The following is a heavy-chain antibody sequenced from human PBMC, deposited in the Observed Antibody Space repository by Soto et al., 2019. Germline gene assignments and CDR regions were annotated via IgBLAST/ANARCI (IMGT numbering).Heavy chain of an antibody. J-gene: IGHJ6*02. Sequence: PGGSLRLSCAASGFTFSNAWMNWVRQAPGKGLEWVGRIKSKTGGGTTDYAAPVKGRFTISRDDSKNTLYLQMNSLKTEDTAVYYCTTAPSYYDSNPDYYYGMDVWGQGTTVTVSS. CDR2: IKSKTGGGTT. D-gene: IGHD3-22*01. V-gene: IGHV3-15*07. CDR3: TTAPSYYDSNPDYYYGMDV. CDR1: GFTFSNAW.